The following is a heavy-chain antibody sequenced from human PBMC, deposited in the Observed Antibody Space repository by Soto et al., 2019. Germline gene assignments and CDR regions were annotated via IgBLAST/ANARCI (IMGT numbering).Heavy chain of an antibody. Sequence: EVQLLESGGGLVQPGGSLRLSCVASGFTFSTYAMSWVRQAPGKGLEWVSAMSAGGGSIYYADSVKGRFTVSRDNSKNTLYLQMNSLRVEDTAVYYCVGGRGSGSLYNWFDPWGQGTLVTVSS. D-gene: IGHD3-10*01. CDR2: MSAGGGSI. CDR1: GFTFSTYA. CDR3: VGGRGSGSLYNWFDP. J-gene: IGHJ5*02. V-gene: IGHV3-23*01.